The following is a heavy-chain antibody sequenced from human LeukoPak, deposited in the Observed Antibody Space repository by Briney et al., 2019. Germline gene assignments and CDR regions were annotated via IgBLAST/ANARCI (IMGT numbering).Heavy chain of an antibody. CDR2: IKSKSDGGTP. CDR1: GFTFSNAW. CDR3: ITGGGVYDYVSLH. V-gene: IGHV3-15*01. Sequence: GGALRLSCVASGFTFSNAWMNWVRQAPGKGREWVGRIKSKSDGGTPPYAAPVKGKFTISRDDSKNTLYLQMNSLKSEDTAVYYCITGGGVYDYVSLHWGQGTLVTVS. D-gene: IGHD3-16*01. J-gene: IGHJ1*01.